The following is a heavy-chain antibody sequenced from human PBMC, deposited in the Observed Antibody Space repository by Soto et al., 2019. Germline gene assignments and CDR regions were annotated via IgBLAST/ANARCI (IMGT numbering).Heavy chain of an antibody. Sequence: QVHLVQSGAEVKKPGSSVKVSCKASGGSFSNHAINWVRQAPGQGLEWMGRIIPIFSTTNYAQKFQGRVTFTADESTVTAYMELSSLKHDDTAKYYCAREVAADGTFREDVFDMWGRGTMVTVSS. J-gene: IGHJ3*02. CDR2: IIPIFSTT. CDR3: AREVAADGTFREDVFDM. D-gene: IGHD6-13*01. CDR1: GGSFSNHA. V-gene: IGHV1-69*12.